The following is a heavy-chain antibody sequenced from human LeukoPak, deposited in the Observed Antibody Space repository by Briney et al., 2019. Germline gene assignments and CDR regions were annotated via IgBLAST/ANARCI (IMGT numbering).Heavy chain of an antibody. CDR3: AKDPARDAFDI. J-gene: IGHJ3*02. CDR2: VTPNSGGT. CDR1: GYTFTGYY. Sequence: ASVKVSCKASGYTFTGYYMDWVRQAPGQGLEWMGWVTPNSGGTNYAQRFQGRVTMTRDTSISTAYMELNRLRSDDTAVYYCAKDPARDAFDIWGQGTMVTVSS. V-gene: IGHV1-2*02.